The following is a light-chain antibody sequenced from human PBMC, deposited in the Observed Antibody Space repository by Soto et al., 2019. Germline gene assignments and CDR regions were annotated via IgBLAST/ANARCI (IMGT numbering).Light chain of an antibody. J-gene: IGKJ2*01. V-gene: IGKV3-15*01. Sequence: EIVMTQSPATLPVSPGERATLSCRASQSVSSNLAWYQQKPGQTPRLLIYGASTRATGIPGRFSGSGSGTEFTLTISSLQSEDFAVYYCQQYNNWYTFGQGTKLEIK. CDR3: QQYNNWYT. CDR2: GAS. CDR1: QSVSSN.